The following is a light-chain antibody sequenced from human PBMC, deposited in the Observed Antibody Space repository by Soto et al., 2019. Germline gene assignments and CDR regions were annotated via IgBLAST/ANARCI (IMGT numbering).Light chain of an antibody. CDR1: QGIGND. Sequence: ALQMTQSPSSLSASVGDRVTIPCRASQGIGNDLGWYQQKPGKAPKLLIYAASNLQSGVPSRFSGSGSGTDFTLTISSLQPEDFATYYCLQDYNYPWTFGQGTKVDIK. CDR2: AAS. CDR3: LQDYNYPWT. V-gene: IGKV1-6*01. J-gene: IGKJ1*01.